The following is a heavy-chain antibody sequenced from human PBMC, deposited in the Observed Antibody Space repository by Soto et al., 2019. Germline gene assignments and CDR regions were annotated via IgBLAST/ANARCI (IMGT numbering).Heavy chain of an antibody. CDR2: NYYSGST. D-gene: IGHD5-18*01. CDR3: ARSGYSYGPNPLLY. Sequence: QVQLQESGPGLVKPSQTLSLTCTVSGGSISSGGYYWSWIRQHPGKGREWIGYNYYSGSTYYNPSLQSRVTISVDTSKNQFSLKLSSVTAADTAVYYCARSGYSYGPNPLLYWGQGTLVTVSS. CDR1: GGSISSGGYY. J-gene: IGHJ4*02. V-gene: IGHV4-31*03.